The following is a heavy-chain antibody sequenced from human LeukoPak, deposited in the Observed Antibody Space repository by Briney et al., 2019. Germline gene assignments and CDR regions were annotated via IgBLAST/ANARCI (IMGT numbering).Heavy chain of an antibody. CDR2: ISGSGGST. CDR3: AKGTQLEIYYLYHYMDV. V-gene: IGHV3-23*01. CDR1: GFTFSNYA. D-gene: IGHD1-1*01. J-gene: IGHJ6*03. Sequence: GGSLRLSCTASGFTFSNYAMSWVRQAPGKGLEWVSAISGSGGSTYYADSVKGRFTISRDNSKNTLYLQMSSLRAEDTAVYYCAKGTQLEIYYLYHYMDVWGKGTTVTVSS.